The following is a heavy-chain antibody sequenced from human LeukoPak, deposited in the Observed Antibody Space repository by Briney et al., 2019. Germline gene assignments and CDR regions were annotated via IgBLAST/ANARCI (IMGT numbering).Heavy chain of an antibody. J-gene: IGHJ5*02. D-gene: IGHD5-18*01. CDR2: ISSGGSPI. CDR1: GFTFSSYS. V-gene: IGHV3-48*04. Sequence: GGSLRLSCAASGFTFSSYSMNWVCQAPGKGLEWVAYISSGGSPIYNADSVKGRFTISRDNAKNSLYLQMNSLRAEDTAVYYCAKGVSNTAIGTALAWGQGTLVTVSS. CDR3: AKGVSNTAIGTALA.